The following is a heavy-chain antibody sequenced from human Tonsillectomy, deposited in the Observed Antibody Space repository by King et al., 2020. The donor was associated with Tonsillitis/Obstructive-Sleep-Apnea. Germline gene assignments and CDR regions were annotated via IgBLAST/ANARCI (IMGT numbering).Heavy chain of an antibody. Sequence: VQLVESGGGVVQPGASLRLSCEASGFTFSSHGMHWVRQAPGKGLEWVSLISFDGTNKYYGDSVKGRFTISRDNSKNTLGLQLNSLRVEDTAVYFCAKGKVGATVCDSWGQGTLVTVSS. CDR3: AKGKVGATVCDS. D-gene: IGHD1-26*01. V-gene: IGHV3-30*18. J-gene: IGHJ5*01. CDR2: ISFDGTNK. CDR1: GFTFSSHG.